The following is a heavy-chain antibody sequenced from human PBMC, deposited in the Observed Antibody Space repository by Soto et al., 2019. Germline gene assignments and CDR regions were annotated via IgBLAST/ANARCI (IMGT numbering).Heavy chain of an antibody. D-gene: IGHD6-19*01. CDR3: ARGFAIGWYTYFFDL. CDR1: GASISGYH. J-gene: IGHJ4*02. V-gene: IGHV4-59*08. Sequence: PSETLSLTCTVSGASISGYHWGWIRQPPGKGLEWIGYLYYTGSTHYNPSLKSRVTMSVDTSKNQFSLKLNSVTAAYTAVYYCARGFAIGWYTYFFDLWGQGPLVTVS. CDR2: LYYTGST.